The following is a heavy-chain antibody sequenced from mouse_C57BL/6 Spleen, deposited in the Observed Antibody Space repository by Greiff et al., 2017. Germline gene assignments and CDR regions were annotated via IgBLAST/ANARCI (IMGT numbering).Heavy chain of an antibody. CDR3: ARTGLRRDYFDY. CDR1: GYAFTNYL. J-gene: IGHJ2*01. V-gene: IGHV1-54*01. Sequence: VQLQQSGAELVRPGTSVKVSCKASGYAFTNYLIEWVKQRPGQGLEWIGVINPYNGGTSYNQKFKGKATLTVDKSSSPAYMELNSLTSEDSAVYYCARTGLRRDYFDYWGKGTTLTVSS. D-gene: IGHD2-4*01. CDR2: INPYNGGT.